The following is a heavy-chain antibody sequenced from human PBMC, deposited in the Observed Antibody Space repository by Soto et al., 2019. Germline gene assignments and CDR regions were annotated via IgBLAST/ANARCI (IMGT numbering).Heavy chain of an antibody. CDR2: ISGSGGDT. V-gene: IGHV3-23*01. Sequence: EVQLLDSGGCLVQPGGSLRLSCAASGFTFSNYAMHWVRQAPGTGLEWVSVISGSGGDTYYADSVKGRCTISRDNSQHTLCRQMRSLRAEATAVYYCATVPPRPYYFEYWGQGKLATVSS. D-gene: IGHD6-25*01. J-gene: IGHJ4*02. CDR1: GFTFSNYA. CDR3: ATVPPRPYYFEY.